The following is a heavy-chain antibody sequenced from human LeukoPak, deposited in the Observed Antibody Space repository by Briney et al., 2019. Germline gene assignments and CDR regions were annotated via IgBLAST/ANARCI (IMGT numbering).Heavy chain of an antibody. Sequence: GASLQISCKGSGSIFTSYWIGWVRQLPGKGLEWMGIIYPGDSDTRYSPSFQGQVTISANQSISTAYLQWSSLKGSDTAMYYCARPVWGGYGDSDYWGQGTLVTVSS. J-gene: IGHJ4*02. V-gene: IGHV5-51*01. CDR2: IYPGDSDT. D-gene: IGHD3-16*01. CDR3: ARPVWGGYGDSDY. CDR1: GSIFTSYW.